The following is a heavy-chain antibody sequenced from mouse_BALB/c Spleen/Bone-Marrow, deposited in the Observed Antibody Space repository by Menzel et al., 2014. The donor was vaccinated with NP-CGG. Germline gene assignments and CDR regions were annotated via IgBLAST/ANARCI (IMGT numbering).Heavy chain of an antibody. J-gene: IGHJ2*02. D-gene: IGHD2-1*01. V-gene: IGHV1S127*01. CDR3: GRLDGNYRNYFDY. CDR2: IDPSNSET. Sequence: QVHVKQSGPELVRPGASVKMSCKASGYTFXSYWTHWVKQRPGQGLEWIGMIDPSNSETRLTQKFRDKATLNVDKSSNTAYMQLSSLTSEDSAVYYCGRLDGNYRNYFDYWGQGTSLTVSS. CDR1: GYTFXSYW.